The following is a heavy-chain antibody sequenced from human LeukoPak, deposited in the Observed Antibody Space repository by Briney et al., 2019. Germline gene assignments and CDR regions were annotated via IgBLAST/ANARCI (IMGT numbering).Heavy chain of an antibody. CDR2: IYYSGST. CDR1: GGSISSYY. J-gene: IGHJ6*02. V-gene: IGHV4-59*01. D-gene: IGHD6-19*01. Sequence: SETLSLTCTVSGGSISSYYWSWIRQPPGKGLEWIGYIYYSGSTNYNPSLKSRVTISVDTSKNQFSLKLSSVTAADTAVYYCAREGAVAATVPYYYYYGRDVWGQGTTVTVSS. CDR3: AREGAVAATVPYYYYYGRDV.